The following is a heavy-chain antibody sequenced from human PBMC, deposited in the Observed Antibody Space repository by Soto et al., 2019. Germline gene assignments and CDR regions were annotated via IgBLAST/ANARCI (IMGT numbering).Heavy chain of an antibody. J-gene: IGHJ6*02. CDR1: GGSISSYY. V-gene: IGHV4-59*01. Sequence: QVQLQESGPGLVKPSETLSLTCTVSGGSISSYYWSWIRQPPGKGLEWIGYIYYSGSTNYNPSLKSRVTISVDTSKNQFSLKLSSVTAADTAVYYCARLYDSTTYYYYGMDVWGQGTTVTVSS. CDR3: ARLYDSTTYYYYGMDV. D-gene: IGHD3-22*01. CDR2: IYYSGST.